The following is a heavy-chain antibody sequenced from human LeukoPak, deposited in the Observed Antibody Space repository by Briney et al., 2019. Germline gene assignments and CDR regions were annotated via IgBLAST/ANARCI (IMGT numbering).Heavy chain of an antibody. D-gene: IGHD3-9*01. Sequence: SETLSLTCSVSGGPIDSYYWSWIRQPPGKGLEWIGHIYYTGRTNFNPSLKNRVALSVDMSKKQFSLKLTSVTPADTAVYYCARGVYDWLPDWFDPWGQGILVTVSS. CDR3: ARGVYDWLPDWFDP. CDR2: IYYTGRT. CDR1: GGPIDSYY. J-gene: IGHJ5*02. V-gene: IGHV4-59*01.